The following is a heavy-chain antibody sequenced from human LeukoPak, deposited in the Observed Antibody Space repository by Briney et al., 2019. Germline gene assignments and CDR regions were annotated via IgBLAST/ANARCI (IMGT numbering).Heavy chain of an antibody. D-gene: IGHD2-2*01. CDR3: ARVSTYGCSSTTCLVFDI. CDR2: INSNSGGT. CDR1: GYTFTAHY. V-gene: IGHV1-2*02. J-gene: IGHJ3*02. Sequence: GASVKVSCTASGYTFTAHYIHWVRQAPGQGLEWMGWINSNSGGTNYAQKFQGRVTITRDTSVSTAYMEVSRLTSDDTAVYYCARVSTYGCSSTTCLVFDIWGQGTVVTVSS.